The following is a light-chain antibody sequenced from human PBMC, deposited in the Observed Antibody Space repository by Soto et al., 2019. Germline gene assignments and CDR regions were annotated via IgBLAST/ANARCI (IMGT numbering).Light chain of an antibody. V-gene: IGKV1-8*01. CDR3: LQYNGYYRT. CDR1: QGISSY. CDR2: AAS. Sequence: IQTSQSPSSLSASTGDRVTITCRASQGISSYLAWYQQKPGKAPKLLIYAASTLQSGVPSRFSGSGSGTTFTLTISGLQADDFATYYCLQYNGYYRTFGQGTNVDIK. J-gene: IGKJ1*01.